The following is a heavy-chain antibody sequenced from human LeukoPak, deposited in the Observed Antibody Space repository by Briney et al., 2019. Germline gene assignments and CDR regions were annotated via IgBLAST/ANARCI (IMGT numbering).Heavy chain of an antibody. J-gene: IGHJ4*02. CDR3: ARGTEYYFDY. D-gene: IGHD1-1*01. Sequence: ASMEVSCKASGYTFTGYYMHWVRQAPGQGLEWMGRINPNSGGTNYAQKFQGRVTMTRDTSISTAYMELTRLRSDDTAVYYCARGTEYYFDYWGQGTLVTVSS. CDR1: GYTFTGYY. V-gene: IGHV1-2*06. CDR2: INPNSGGT.